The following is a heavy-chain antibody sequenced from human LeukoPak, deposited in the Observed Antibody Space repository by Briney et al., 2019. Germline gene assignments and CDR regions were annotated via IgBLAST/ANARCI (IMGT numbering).Heavy chain of an antibody. CDR1: GFTFSIYS. CDR3: ARDEALGY. J-gene: IGHJ4*02. V-gene: IGHV3-21*01. CDR2: ISSGSSYI. D-gene: IGHD3-16*01. Sequence: GGSLRLSCAASGFTFSIYSMNWVRQAPGKALEWVSSISSGSSYIYYADSVKGRFTISRDNAKNSLYLQMSSLRAEDTAVYYCARDEALGYWGQGTLVTVSS.